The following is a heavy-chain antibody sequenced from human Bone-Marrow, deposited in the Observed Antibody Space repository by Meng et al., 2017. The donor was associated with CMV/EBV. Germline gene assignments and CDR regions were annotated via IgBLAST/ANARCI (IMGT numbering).Heavy chain of an antibody. CDR3: ARDPRGVRRHLHDY. J-gene: IGHJ4*02. Sequence: GGSLRLSCAAFGFTFSSYAMHWVRQAPGKGLEWVAVISYDGSNKYYADSVKGRFTISRDNSKNTLYLQMNSLRAEDTAVYYCARDPRGVRRHLHDYWGQGTLVTVSS. D-gene: IGHD2-8*01. CDR2: ISYDGSNK. V-gene: IGHV3-30*04. CDR1: GFTFSSYA.